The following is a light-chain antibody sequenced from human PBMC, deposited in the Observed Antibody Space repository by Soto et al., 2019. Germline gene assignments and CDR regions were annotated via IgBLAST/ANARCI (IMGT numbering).Light chain of an antibody. Sequence: QSALTPPPSASGSFGQSVTISCTGTGSDVGGYNYVSWYQQHPGKAPKLMIYEVSERPSGVPDRFSGSKSGNTAPLTVSGLQADDEADYYCSSYSGTNYHYVFGTGTKVTVL. V-gene: IGLV2-8*01. CDR3: SSYSGTNYHYV. CDR2: EVS. CDR1: GSDVGGYNY. J-gene: IGLJ1*01.